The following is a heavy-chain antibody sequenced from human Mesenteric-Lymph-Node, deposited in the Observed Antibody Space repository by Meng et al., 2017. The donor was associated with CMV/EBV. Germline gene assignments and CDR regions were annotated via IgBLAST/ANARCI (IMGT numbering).Heavy chain of an antibody. CDR3: VRGGGVTSY. Sequence: GESLKISCAASGFTFSSYAMHWVRQAPGKGLEWVALISHDESNKYYADSVRGRFTISRDNAKSSLYLQMNSLRAEDTAVYYCVRGGGVTSYWGQGTLVTVSS. CDR1: GFTFSSYA. D-gene: IGHD4-23*01. V-gene: IGHV3-30-3*01. CDR2: ISHDESNK. J-gene: IGHJ4*02.